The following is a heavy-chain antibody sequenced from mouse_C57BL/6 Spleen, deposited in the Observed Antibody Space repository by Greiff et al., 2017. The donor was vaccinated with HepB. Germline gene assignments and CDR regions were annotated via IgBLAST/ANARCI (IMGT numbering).Heavy chain of an antibody. CDR1: GFTFSDYY. V-gene: IGHV5-12*01. D-gene: IGHD1-1*01. CDR2: ISNGGGST. Sequence: EVQGVESGGGLVQPGGSLKLSCAASGFTFSDYYMYWVRQTPEKRLEWVAYISNGGGSTYYPDTVKGRFTISRDNAKNTLYLQMSRLKSEDTAMYYCARHPYYYGSSYDWYFDVWGTGTTVTVSS. J-gene: IGHJ1*03. CDR3: ARHPYYYGSSYDWYFDV.